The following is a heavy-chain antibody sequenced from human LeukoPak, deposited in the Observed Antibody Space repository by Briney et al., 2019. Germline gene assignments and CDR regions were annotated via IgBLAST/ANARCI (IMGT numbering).Heavy chain of an antibody. CDR1: GGSISSYY. CDR2: IYYSGST. CDR3: AGERELLRGDAFDI. V-gene: IGHV4-59*01. Sequence: KASETLSLTCTVSGGSISSYYWSWIRQPPGKGLEWIGYIYYSGSTNYNPSLKSRVTISVDTSKNQFSLKLSSVTAADTAVYYCAGERELLRGDAFDIWGQGTMVTVSS. J-gene: IGHJ3*02. D-gene: IGHD1-26*01.